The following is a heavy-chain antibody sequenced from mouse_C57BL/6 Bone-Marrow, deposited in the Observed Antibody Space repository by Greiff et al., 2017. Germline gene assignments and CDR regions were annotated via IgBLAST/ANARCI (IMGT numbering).Heavy chain of an antibody. V-gene: IGHV1-64*01. J-gene: IGHJ3*01. CDR3: ARMLTGPFAY. D-gene: IGHD4-1*01. CDR2: IHPNSGST. CDR1: GYTFTSYW. Sequence: LQQPGAELVKPGASVKLSCKASGYTFTSYWMHWVKQRPGQGLEWIGMIHPNSGSTNYNEKFKSKATLTVDKSSSTAYMQLSSLTSEDSAVYYCARMLTGPFAYWGQGTLVTVSA.